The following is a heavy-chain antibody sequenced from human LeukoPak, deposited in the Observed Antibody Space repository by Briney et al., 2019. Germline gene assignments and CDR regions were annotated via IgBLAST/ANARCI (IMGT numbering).Heavy chain of an antibody. V-gene: IGHV4-61*02. J-gene: IGHJ3*02. Sequence: SQTLSLTCTVSGGSVRRGNYWTWIRQPAGSGLEWIGRIYTSGTTDYNPSLRTRVTISVDASRNQFSLNLSSVTAADTAVYYCARELRFHAFDIWGQGTMVTVSS. CDR3: ARELRFHAFDI. D-gene: IGHD4-17*01. CDR2: IYTSGTT. CDR1: GGSVRRGNY.